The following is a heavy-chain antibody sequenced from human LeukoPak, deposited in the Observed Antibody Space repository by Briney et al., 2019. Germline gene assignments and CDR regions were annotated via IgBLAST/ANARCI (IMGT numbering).Heavy chain of an antibody. CDR3: ARDLKTAMDYFDY. V-gene: IGHV3-30*04. J-gene: IGHJ4*02. Sequence: GGSLRLSCAASGFTFSTYSMHWVRQAPGKGLEWVAIISYDGSKKYYADSVKGRFTISRDDSKNTLFLQMNSLRPEDTAVYYCARDLKTAMDYFDYWGQGALVTVSS. D-gene: IGHD2-2*01. CDR1: GFTFSTYS. CDR2: ISYDGSKK.